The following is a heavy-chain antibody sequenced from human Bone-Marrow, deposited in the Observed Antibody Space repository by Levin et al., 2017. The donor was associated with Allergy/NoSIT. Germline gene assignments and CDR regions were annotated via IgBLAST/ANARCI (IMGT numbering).Heavy chain of an antibody. J-gene: IGHJ6*02. CDR3: ASAGRFFGVVTPHYYGMDG. D-gene: IGHD3-3*01. V-gene: IGHV4-61*01. CDR2: IYYSGST. Sequence: SETLSLTCTVSGGSVSSGSYYWSWIRQPPGKGLEWIGYIYYSGSTNYNPSLKSRVTISVDTSKNQFSLKLSSVTAADTAVYYCASAGRFFGVVTPHYYGMDGWGQGTTVTVSS. CDR1: GGSVSSGSYY.